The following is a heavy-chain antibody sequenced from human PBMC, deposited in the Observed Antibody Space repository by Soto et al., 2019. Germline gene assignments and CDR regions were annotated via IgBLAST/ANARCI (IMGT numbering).Heavy chain of an antibody. CDR3: ARGPRKQRWFPCAF. CDR2: ISPSSGGT. Sequence: QVQLVQSGAEVKKPGASLRVSCKASGYTFNDYYLHWVRQAPGQGLEWMGWISPSSGGTTYAPKLQNRLTMTPDTSNSTGYMDLPRLLSVDTAVYYRARGPRKQRWFPCAFWGQGSLVTVSS. D-gene: IGHD3-10*01. V-gene: IGHV1-2*02. CDR1: GYTFNDYY. J-gene: IGHJ4*02.